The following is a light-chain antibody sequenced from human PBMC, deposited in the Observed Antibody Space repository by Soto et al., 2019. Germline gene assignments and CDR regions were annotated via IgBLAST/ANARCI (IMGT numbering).Light chain of an antibody. J-gene: IGKJ1*01. V-gene: IGKV3-15*01. CDR2: GAS. CDR1: QSVSSN. CDR3: QQYNNWPWT. Sequence: EIVMTQSPATLSVSPVERATLSCMASQSVSSNLAWYQQKPGQAPRLLIYGASTRATGIPARFSGSGSGTEFTLTISSLQSEDFAVYYCQQYNNWPWTFGQGTKVDI.